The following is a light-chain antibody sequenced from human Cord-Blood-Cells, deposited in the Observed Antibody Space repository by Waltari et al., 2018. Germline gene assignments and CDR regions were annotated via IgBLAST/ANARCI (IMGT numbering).Light chain of an antibody. Sequence: DIQMTQSPSSLSASVGDRVTITCQASQDISNHLNWYQQKPGKAPKLLIYDASNLETGVPSRFSGSGSGTDFTFTISSLQPEDIATYYCQQYDNLPRFGGGTKVEIK. CDR2: DAS. CDR3: QQYDNLPR. CDR1: QDISNH. V-gene: IGKV1-33*01. J-gene: IGKJ4*01.